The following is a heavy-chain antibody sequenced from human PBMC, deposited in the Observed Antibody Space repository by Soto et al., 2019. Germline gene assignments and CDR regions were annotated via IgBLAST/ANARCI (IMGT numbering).Heavy chain of an antibody. CDR3: ARVWGGAFDF. J-gene: IGHJ3*01. Sequence: SETLSLTCTVSGTYISSDYLSWIRQPPGKGLEWIGHVYKSGSTNYNPSLKSRVTMAADVSKKQFSLTLSPVTAADTAVYYCARVWGGAFDFWGQGTMVTVS. CDR2: VYKSGST. CDR1: GTYISSDY. D-gene: IGHD3-10*01. V-gene: IGHV4-59*01.